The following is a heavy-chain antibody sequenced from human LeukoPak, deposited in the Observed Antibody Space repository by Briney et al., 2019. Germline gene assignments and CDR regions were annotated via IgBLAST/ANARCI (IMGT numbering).Heavy chain of an antibody. CDR3: ARGKGWFDP. V-gene: IGHV4-4*07. CDR1: GGSISSYY. CDR2: IYTSGST. J-gene: IGHJ5*02. Sequence: SSETLSLTCTVSGGSISSYYWSWIRRPAGKGLEWIGLIYTSGSTNYNPSLKSRVTMSVDTSENQFSLKLSSVTAADTAVYYCARGKGWFDPWGQGTLVTVSS.